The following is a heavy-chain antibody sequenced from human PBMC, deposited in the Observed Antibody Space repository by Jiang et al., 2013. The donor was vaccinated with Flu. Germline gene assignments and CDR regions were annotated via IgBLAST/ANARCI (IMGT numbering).Heavy chain of an antibody. V-gene: IGHV3-33*01. CDR1: GFTLSRYG. Sequence: VQLVESGGGVVQPGRSLRLSCAASGFTLSRYGMHWVRQTPGKGLEWVAVIGYDGSSEYYADSVKGRFTISRDTSKNMLSLQMNSLRAEDTAVYFCAREAGDAYFDFWGQGTLITVSS. J-gene: IGHJ4*02. CDR2: IGYDGSSE. CDR3: AREAGDAYFDF. D-gene: IGHD2-21*01.